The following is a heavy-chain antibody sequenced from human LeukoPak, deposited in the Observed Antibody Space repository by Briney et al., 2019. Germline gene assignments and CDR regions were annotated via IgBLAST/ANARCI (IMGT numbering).Heavy chain of an antibody. D-gene: IGHD6-13*01. Sequence: SVKVSCKASGYTFTSYYMHWVRQAPGQGLEWMGGIIPIFGTANYAQKFQGRVTITADKSTSTAYMELSSLRSEDTAVYYCASVGTGYSSSWYYWDYWGQGTLVTVSS. CDR3: ASVGTGYSSSWYYWDY. J-gene: IGHJ4*02. CDR1: GYTFTSYY. V-gene: IGHV1-69*06. CDR2: IIPIFGTA.